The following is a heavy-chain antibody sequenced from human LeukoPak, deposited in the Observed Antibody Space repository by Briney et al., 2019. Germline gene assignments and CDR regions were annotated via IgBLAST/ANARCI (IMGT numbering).Heavy chain of an antibody. V-gene: IGHV3-53*01. CDR2: IYSGGST. J-gene: IGHJ4*02. CDR1: GFTFSSYA. Sequence: PGGSLRLSCAASGFTFSSYAMNWVRQAPGKGLEWVSVIYSGGSTYYADSVKGRFTISRDNSKNTLYLQMNSLRAEDTAVYYCARDTGSMAARFFDNWGQGTLVTVSS. D-gene: IGHD2-8*02. CDR3: ARDTGSMAARFFDN.